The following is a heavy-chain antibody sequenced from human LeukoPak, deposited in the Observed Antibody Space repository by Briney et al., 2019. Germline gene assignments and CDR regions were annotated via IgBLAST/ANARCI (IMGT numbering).Heavy chain of an antibody. CDR3: ARDHPQAIQPFIWFDP. D-gene: IGHD3-10*01. CDR2: ISSSSSYI. V-gene: IGHV3-21*01. Sequence: KPGRSLRLSCAASGFTFDDYAMHWVRQAPGKGLEWDSSISSSSSYIYYADSVKGRFTISRDNAKNSLYLQMNSLRAEDTAVYYCARDHPQAIQPFIWFDPWGQGTLVTVSS. CDR1: GFTFDDYA. J-gene: IGHJ5*02.